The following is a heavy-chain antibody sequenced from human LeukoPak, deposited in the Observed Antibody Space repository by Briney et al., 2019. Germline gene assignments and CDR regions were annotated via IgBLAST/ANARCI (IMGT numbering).Heavy chain of an antibody. D-gene: IGHD1-1*01. J-gene: IGHJ4*02. V-gene: IGHV5-51*01. CDR2: IYPGDSDT. CDR3: AGPGSDGTRIIGFDY. CDR1: GYSFISYW. Sequence: GESLKISCKGSGYSFISYWIAWVRQMPGEGLEWMGIIYPGDSDTRYSPSFQGQVTISADKSISTAYLQWGSLKASDTAMYYCAGPGSDGTRIIGFDYWGQGTLVTVSS.